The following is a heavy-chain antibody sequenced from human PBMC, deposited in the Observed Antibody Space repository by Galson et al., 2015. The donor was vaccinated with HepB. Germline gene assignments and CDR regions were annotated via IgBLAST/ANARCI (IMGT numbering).Heavy chain of an antibody. D-gene: IGHD2-15*01. Sequence: SLRLSCAASEFTFSTYAMTWVRQAPGKGLEWVSTISASGGTTYYGDSVKGRFTISRGNSKHTLFLQMNSLRVEDTAVYYCAKAGPLCTGGSCSSYYFYYYMDVWGKGTTVTVSS. CDR1: EFTFSTYA. CDR2: ISASGGTT. CDR3: AKAGPLCTGGSCSSYYFYYYMDV. J-gene: IGHJ6*03. V-gene: IGHV3-23*01.